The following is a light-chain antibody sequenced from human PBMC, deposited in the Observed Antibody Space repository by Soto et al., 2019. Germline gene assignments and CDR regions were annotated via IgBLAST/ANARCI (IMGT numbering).Light chain of an antibody. V-gene: IGLV1-36*01. J-gene: IGLJ1*01. Sequence: QSVLTQPPSVSEAPRQRVTISCSGSTSNIGNNAVNWYQQLPGKAPKLLIYYDDLLSSGVSDRFSGSKSGTSASLAISGLQSEDEADYYCAAWDDSLYAYVFGTGTKLTVL. CDR2: YDD. CDR3: AAWDDSLYAYV. CDR1: TSNIGNNA.